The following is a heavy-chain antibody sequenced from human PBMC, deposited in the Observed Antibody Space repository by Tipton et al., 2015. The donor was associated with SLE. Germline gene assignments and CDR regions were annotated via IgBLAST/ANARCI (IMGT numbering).Heavy chain of an antibody. CDR2: ISTYSGVT. CDR3: ARSIVATTDFDY. CDR1: GYTFTSSG. Sequence: QLVQSGDEVKKPGASVKVSCKASGYTFTSSGISWVRQAPGQGLEWMGWISTYSGVTNYAERLQGSVTMTTDTFSNTAFMELRSLTSDDTAVYYCARSIVATTDFDYWGQGTMVTVSS. D-gene: IGHD5-12*01. J-gene: IGHJ4*02. V-gene: IGHV1-18*01.